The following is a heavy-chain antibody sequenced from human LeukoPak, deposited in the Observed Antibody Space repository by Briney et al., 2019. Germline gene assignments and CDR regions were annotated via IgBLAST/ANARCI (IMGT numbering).Heavy chain of an antibody. CDR1: GFTFSSFA. J-gene: IGHJ4*02. Sequence: GGSLRLSCAASGFTFSSFAMSWVRQAPGKGLEWVSSITGSSGKTFYADSVKGRLTISRDNSKNTLYLQMNSLRGEDTAVYFCAKRVPGWYWSDDWGQGTLVTVSS. CDR2: ITGSSGKT. V-gene: IGHV3-23*01. D-gene: IGHD6-19*01. CDR3: AKRVPGWYWSDD.